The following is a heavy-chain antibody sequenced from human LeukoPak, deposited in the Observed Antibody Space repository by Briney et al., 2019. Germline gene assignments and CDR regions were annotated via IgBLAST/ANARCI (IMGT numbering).Heavy chain of an antibody. CDR1: GFTFSSYG. Sequence: GRSLRLSCAASGFTFSSYGMHWVRQAPGKGLEWVAVIWYDGSNKYYADSVKGRFTISRDNSKNTLYLQMNSLRAEDTAVYYCARDMSRKYSSSWYGLPVPWFDPWGQGTLVTVSS. J-gene: IGHJ5*02. CDR3: ARDMSRKYSSSWYGLPVPWFDP. D-gene: IGHD6-13*01. CDR2: IWYDGSNK. V-gene: IGHV3-33*01.